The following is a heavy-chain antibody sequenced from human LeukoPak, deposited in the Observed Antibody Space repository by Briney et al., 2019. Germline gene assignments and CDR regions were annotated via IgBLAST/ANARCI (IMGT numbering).Heavy chain of an antibody. V-gene: IGHV3-30*03. Sequence: GGSLRLSCAASGFTFSSYGMHWVRQAPGKGLEWVAVISYDGSNKYYADSVKGRFTIPRDNSKNTLYLQMNCLRAEDTAVYYCSGYNWFDPWGQGTLVTVSS. J-gene: IGHJ5*02. CDR3: SGYNWFDP. CDR2: ISYDGSNK. CDR1: GFTFSSYG.